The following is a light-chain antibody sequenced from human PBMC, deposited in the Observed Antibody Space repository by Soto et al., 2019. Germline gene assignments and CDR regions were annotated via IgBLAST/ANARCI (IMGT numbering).Light chain of an antibody. CDR3: HQYDTSPVT. Sequence: EIVLTQSPGTLSLSPGERVTLSCRASQSVSSNYLAWYQQKPGQAPRLLIYGASTRATGIPDRFSGSGSGTDFTLAISRLEPEDFAVYYCHQYDTSPVTFGGGTKVEI. V-gene: IGKV3-20*01. J-gene: IGKJ4*01. CDR1: QSVSSNY. CDR2: GAS.